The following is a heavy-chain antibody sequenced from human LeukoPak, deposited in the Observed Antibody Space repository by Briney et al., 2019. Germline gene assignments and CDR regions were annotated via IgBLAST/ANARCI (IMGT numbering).Heavy chain of an antibody. CDR2: INPSGGST. J-gene: IGHJ3*02. D-gene: IGHD6-19*01. V-gene: IGHV1-46*01. CDR1: GYTFTSYY. Sequence: ASVKVSCKAPGYTFTSYYMHWVRQAPGQGLEWMGIINPSGGSTSYAQKFQGRVTMTRDTSTSTVYMELSSLRSEDTAVYYCARAGTTGYSSGWYRYDAFDIWGQGTMVTVSS. CDR3: ARAGTTGYSSGWYRYDAFDI.